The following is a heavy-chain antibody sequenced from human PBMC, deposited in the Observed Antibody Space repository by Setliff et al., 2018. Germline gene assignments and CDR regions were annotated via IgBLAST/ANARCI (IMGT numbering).Heavy chain of an antibody. CDR2: INAGNGNT. D-gene: IGHD3-3*01. J-gene: IGHJ3*02. CDR1: GYTFTSYA. CDR3: AKGFWDYDFWSGYYSTDDDAFDI. V-gene: IGHV1-3*01. Sequence: EASVKVSCKASGYTFTSYAMHWVRQAPGQRLEWMGWINAGNGNTKYSQKFQGRVTITRDTSASTAYMELSSLRSEDTAVYYCAKGFWDYDFWSGYYSTDDDAFDIWGQGTMVTVSS.